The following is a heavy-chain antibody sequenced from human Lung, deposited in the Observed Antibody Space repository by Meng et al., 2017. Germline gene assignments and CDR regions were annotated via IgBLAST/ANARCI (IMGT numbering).Heavy chain of an antibody. CDR3: ARGGAYCSGATCWGTDY. Sequence: QVQLVRSGAEVKKPGASVKCSCEASGYSFTGYYMYWVRQAPGKGLEWMGRINPSSGGTDYAQKFQGRVTMTRDTSISTGYMELSRLRSDDTAVYYCARGGAYCSGATCWGTDYWGQGTLVTVSS. V-gene: IGHV1-2*06. J-gene: IGHJ4*02. CDR1: GYSFTGYY. D-gene: IGHD2-15*01. CDR2: INPSSGGT.